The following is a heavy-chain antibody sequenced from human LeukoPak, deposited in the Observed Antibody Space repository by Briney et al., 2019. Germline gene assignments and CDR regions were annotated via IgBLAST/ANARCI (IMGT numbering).Heavy chain of an antibody. CDR2: IYYSGST. J-gene: IGHJ4*02. CDR1: GDSISSYD. Sequence: PSETLSLTCTVSGDSISSYDWSWVRQSPGKGLEWIGYIYYSGSTNYNPSLKSRVTISVDTSKNQFSLKLSSVTAADTAVYYCARQGPDAFFDYWGQGTLVTVSS. V-gene: IGHV4-59*08. CDR3: ARQGPDAFFDY.